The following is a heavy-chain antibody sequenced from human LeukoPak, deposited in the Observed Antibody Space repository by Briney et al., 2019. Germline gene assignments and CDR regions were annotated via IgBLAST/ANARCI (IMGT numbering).Heavy chain of an antibody. Sequence: PSETLSLTCTVSGGSISSSSYYWSWIRQPPGKGLEWIGYIYYSGSTNYNPSLKSRVTISVDTSKNQFSLKLSSVTAADTAVYYCARGYLYYYYMDVWGKGTTVTVSS. V-gene: IGHV4-61*01. CDR2: IYYSGST. J-gene: IGHJ6*03. CDR3: ARGYLYYYYMDV. CDR1: GGSISSSSYY. D-gene: IGHD1-14*01.